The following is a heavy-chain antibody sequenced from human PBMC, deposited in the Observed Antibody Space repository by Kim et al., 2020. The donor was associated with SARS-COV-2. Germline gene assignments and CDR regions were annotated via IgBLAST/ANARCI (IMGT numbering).Heavy chain of an antibody. CDR3: ARRVRYGSGKQSNWYFDL. V-gene: IGHV4-39*01. Sequence: SETLSLTCSVSGGSISNPAFYWGWIRQPPEKGLEGIGSIFYSGNSYYNPSLKSRVTLSVDTSKNEFSLRLNSVTAADTAVFYCARRVRYGSGKQSNWYFDLWGRGTLVIVSS. CDR1: GGSISNPAFY. CDR2: IFYSGNS. J-gene: IGHJ2*01. D-gene: IGHD3-10*01.